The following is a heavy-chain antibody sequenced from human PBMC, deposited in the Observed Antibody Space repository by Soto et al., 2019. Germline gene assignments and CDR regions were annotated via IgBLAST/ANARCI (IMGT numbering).Heavy chain of an antibody. CDR2: IIPIFGAT. J-gene: IGHJ6*02. CDR1: GGTFSSHA. CDR3: GSVGYCSSTNCLFYYYHYGMDV. V-gene: IGHV1-69*13. D-gene: IGHD2-2*03. Sequence: SVKVSCKASGGTFSSHAISWVRQAPGRGLEWMGGIIPIFGATNYAQNFRARVTVTADESTSTAYMELSSLTSEDTAVYYCGSVGYCSSTNCLFYYYHYGMDVWGQGTTVTVSS.